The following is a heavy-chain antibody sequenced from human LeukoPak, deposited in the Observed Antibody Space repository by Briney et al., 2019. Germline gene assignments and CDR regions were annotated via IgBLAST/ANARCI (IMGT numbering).Heavy chain of an antibody. J-gene: IGHJ4*02. D-gene: IGHD4-17*01. Sequence: SETLSLTCAVYGGSFSGYYWSWIRQPPGKGLEWIGKINHSGSTNYNPSLKSRVTISVDTSKNQFSLKLSSVTAADTAVYYCASGSGTVSPFDYWGQGTLVTVSS. CDR1: GGSFSGYY. V-gene: IGHV4-34*01. CDR3: ASGSGTVSPFDY. CDR2: INHSGST.